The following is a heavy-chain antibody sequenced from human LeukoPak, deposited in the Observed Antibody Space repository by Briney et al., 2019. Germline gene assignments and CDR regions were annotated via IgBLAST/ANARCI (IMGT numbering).Heavy chain of an antibody. CDR3: ARDGYCSGGSCYPTIDY. D-gene: IGHD2-15*01. CDR1: GYTFTSYY. J-gene: IGHJ4*02. Sequence: ASVKVSCKASGYTFTSYYMHWVRQAPGQGLEWMGIINPSGGSTSYAQKFQGRVTMTRDMSTSTVYMELSSLRSEDTAVYYCARDGYCSGGSCYPTIDYWGQGTLVTVSS. V-gene: IGHV1-46*01. CDR2: INPSGGST.